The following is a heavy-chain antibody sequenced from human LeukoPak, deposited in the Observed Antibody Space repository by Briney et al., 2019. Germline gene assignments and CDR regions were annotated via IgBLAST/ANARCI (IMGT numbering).Heavy chain of an antibody. CDR3: ARDQWGSGWLLVY. V-gene: IGHV1-69*05. CDR1: GGTFSSYA. J-gene: IGHJ4*02. CDR2: IIPIFGTA. D-gene: IGHD6-19*01. Sequence: SVKVSCKASGGTFSSYAISWVRQAPGQGLEWMGRIIPIFGTANYAQKFQGRVTITTDESTSTAYMELSSLRSEDTAVYYCARDQWGSGWLLVYWGQGTLVTVSS.